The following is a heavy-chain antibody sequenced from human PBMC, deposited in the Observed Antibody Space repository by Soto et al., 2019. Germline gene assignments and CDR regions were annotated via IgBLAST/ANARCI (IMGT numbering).Heavy chain of an antibody. V-gene: IGHV4-39*01. Sequence: PLEIRSLACTASGGSISSSSYYWGWIRQPPGKGLEWIGSIYYSGTTYYNPSLKSRVTISVDTSKSQFSLKLTSVTAADSTVYYCVRAFTYDSSVWPGYFAYWGLGTLVTVSS. CDR2: IYYSGTT. J-gene: IGHJ4*01. CDR1: GGSISSSSYY. D-gene: IGHD3-22*01. CDR3: VRAFTYDSSVWPGYFAY.